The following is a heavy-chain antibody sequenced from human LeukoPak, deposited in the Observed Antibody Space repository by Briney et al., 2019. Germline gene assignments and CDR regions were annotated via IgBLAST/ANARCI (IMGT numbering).Heavy chain of an antibody. V-gene: IGHV4-39*01. CDR2: IYYSGST. Sequence: SETLSLTCTVSGGSISSSSYYWGWIRQPPGKGLEWIGSIYYSGSTYYNPSLKSRVTISVDTSKNQFSLKLSSVTAADTAVYYCARVPMVRGVTNYYYYGMDVWGQGTTVTVSS. CDR3: ARVPMVRGVTNYYYYGMDV. CDR1: GGSISSSSYY. D-gene: IGHD3-10*01. J-gene: IGHJ6*02.